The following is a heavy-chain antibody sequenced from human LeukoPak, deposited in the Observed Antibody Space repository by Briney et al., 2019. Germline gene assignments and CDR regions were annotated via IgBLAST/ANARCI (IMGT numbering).Heavy chain of an antibody. CDR1: RDSVSSNSVA. V-gene: IGHV6-1*01. CDR2: TYYRSRWHY. D-gene: IGHD6-25*01. J-gene: IGHJ4*02. CDR3: ARGSSGSFDC. Sequence: SQTLSLTCAISRDSVSSNSVAWNWIRQTPSRGLEWLGRTYYRSRWHYDYAVSVKSRIIINPDTSKNQFSLHLNSVTPEDTAVYYCARGSSGSFDCWGQGTLVTVSS.